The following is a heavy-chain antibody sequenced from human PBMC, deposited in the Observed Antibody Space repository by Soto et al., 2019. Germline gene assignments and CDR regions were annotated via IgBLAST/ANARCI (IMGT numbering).Heavy chain of an antibody. CDR1: GFTFSTYA. CDR3: AKCYYDILTGYYIPAVDY. Sequence: EVQLLESGGGLVQPGGSLRLSCAASGFTFSTYAMTWVRQAPGKGLEWVSGISGSGGSTYYADSVKGRFTISRANSKNTLHLQMNSLRAEDTAVYYCAKCYYDILTGYYIPAVDYWGLGTLVTVSS. V-gene: IGHV3-23*01. J-gene: IGHJ4*02. D-gene: IGHD3-9*01. CDR2: ISGSGGST.